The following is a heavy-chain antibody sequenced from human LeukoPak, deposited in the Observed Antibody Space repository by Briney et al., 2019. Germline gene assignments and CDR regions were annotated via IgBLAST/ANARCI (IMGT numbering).Heavy chain of an antibody. Sequence: GGSLRLSCAASGFTFSSYWMHWVRQAPGKGLEWVSSISSSSSYIYYADSVKGRFTISRDNAKTSLYLQMNSLRAEDTAVYYCARSERGLGYCSSTSCYAFDYWGQGTLVTVSS. V-gene: IGHV3-21*01. D-gene: IGHD2-2*01. CDR2: ISSSSSYI. CDR3: ARSERGLGYCSSTSCYAFDY. J-gene: IGHJ4*02. CDR1: GFTFSSYW.